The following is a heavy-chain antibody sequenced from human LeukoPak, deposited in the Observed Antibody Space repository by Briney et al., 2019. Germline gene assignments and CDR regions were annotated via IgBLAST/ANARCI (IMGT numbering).Heavy chain of an antibody. CDR3: ATDQGYSSSWYRNFDY. CDR2: FDPEDGET. D-gene: IGHD6-13*01. CDR1: GYTLTELS. J-gene: IGHJ4*02. V-gene: IGHV1-24*01. Sequence: ASVKVSCKVSGYTLTELSMHWVRQAPGKGLEWMGGFDPEDGETIYAQKLQGRVTMTEDTSTDTAYMELSSLRSEDTAVYYCATDQGYSSSWYRNFDYWGQGTLVTVSS.